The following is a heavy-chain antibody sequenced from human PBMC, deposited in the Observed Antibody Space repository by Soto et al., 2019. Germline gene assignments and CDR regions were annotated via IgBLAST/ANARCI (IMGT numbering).Heavy chain of an antibody. J-gene: IGHJ4*02. CDR1: GFSLSTSGVG. Sequence: SGPTLVKPTQTLTLTCTFSGFSLSTSGVGVGWIRQPPGKALEWLALIYWNDDKRYSPSLKSRLTITKDTSKNQGVLTMTNMDPVDTATYYCAHRIAMVRGVIPAPFDYWGQGTLVTVSS. CDR3: AHRIAMVRGVIPAPFDY. D-gene: IGHD3-10*01. CDR2: IYWNDDK. V-gene: IGHV2-5*01.